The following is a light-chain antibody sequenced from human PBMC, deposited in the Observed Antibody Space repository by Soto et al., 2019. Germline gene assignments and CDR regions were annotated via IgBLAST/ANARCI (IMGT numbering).Light chain of an antibody. CDR1: SSTIGRNT. V-gene: IGLV1-44*01. J-gene: IGLJ1*01. CDR3: AAWDGSLDNYV. CDR2: SNN. Sequence: QSVLTQPPSASGTPGKRVTISCSGRSSTIGRNTVNWYQQLPGTAPKLLIHSNNQRPSGVPDRFSGSKSGTSASLAISGLQSEDEADYYCAAWDGSLDNYVFGTGTKVTVL.